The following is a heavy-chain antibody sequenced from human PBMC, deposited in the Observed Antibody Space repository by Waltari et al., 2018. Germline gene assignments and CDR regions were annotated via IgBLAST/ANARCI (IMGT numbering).Heavy chain of an antibody. CDR2: VHGSTGRT. CDR3: AADRGRGLYLDT. V-gene: IGHV4-4*02. J-gene: IGHJ4*02. Sequence: QLQLQESGPGLVQPSGTLSLTCAVSGDSASNPYLWNWVRQPPGKGLGWIGQVHGSTGRTNHNPSFPSRVPGALEPYKYPFPLKATFATAGDPARYYCAADRGRGLYLDTWGPGTLVTVSP. D-gene: IGHD2-15*01. CDR1: GDSASNPYL.